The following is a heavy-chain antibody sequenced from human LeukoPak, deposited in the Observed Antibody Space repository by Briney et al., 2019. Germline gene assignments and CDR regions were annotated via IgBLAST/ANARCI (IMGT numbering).Heavy chain of an antibody. D-gene: IGHD3-10*01. CDR1: GFTFSSYS. J-gene: IGHJ5*02. CDR3: ARGGRFTMVRGVTSWFDP. Sequence: PWGALRLSCAASGFTFSSYSMNWVRQAPGKGLEWVSSISSSSSYIYYADSVKGRFTISRDNAKNSLYLQMNSLRAEDTAVYYCARGGRFTMVRGVTSWFDPWGQGTLVTVSS. CDR2: ISSSSSYI. V-gene: IGHV3-21*01.